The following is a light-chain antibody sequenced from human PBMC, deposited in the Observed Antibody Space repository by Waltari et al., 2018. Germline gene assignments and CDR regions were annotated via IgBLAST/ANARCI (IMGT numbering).Light chain of an antibody. CDR1: QSVSNNY. Sequence: TVCTQSLGTMALSPGESATLSCRASQSVSNNYLAWYQQKPGQAPRLLIYGASSRATGIPDRFRGSGSGTDFTLTISRLEPEDFAVYFCQQYTGTPQTFGQGIKVEFK. J-gene: IGKJ1*01. V-gene: IGKV3-20*01. CDR3: QQYTGTPQT. CDR2: GAS.